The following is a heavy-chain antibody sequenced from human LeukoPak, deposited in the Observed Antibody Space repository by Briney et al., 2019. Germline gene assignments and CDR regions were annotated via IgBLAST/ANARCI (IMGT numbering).Heavy chain of an antibody. J-gene: IGHJ4*02. CDR1: GGPFSGYY. Sequence: SETLSLTCAVYGGPFSGYYWSWIRQPPGKGLEWIGEINHSGSTNYNPSLKSRVTISVDTSKNQFSLKLSSVTAADTAVYYCARGGVGGYSYGYEAYYFDYWGQGTLVTVSS. V-gene: IGHV4-34*01. D-gene: IGHD5-18*01. CDR2: INHSGST. CDR3: ARGGVGGYSYGYEAYYFDY.